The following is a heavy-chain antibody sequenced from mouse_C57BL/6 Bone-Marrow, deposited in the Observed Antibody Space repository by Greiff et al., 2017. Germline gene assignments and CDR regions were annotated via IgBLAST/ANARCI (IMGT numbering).Heavy chain of an antibody. D-gene: IGHD2-3*01. V-gene: IGHV1-69*01. J-gene: IGHJ4*01. CDR2: IDPSDSYT. CDR1: GYTFTSYW. Sequence: QVQLQQPGAELVMPGASVKLSCKASGYTFTSYWMHWVKQRPGQGLEWIGEIDPSDSYTNYNQKFKGKSTLTVDKSSSTAYMQLSSLTSEDSAVYYCARRSYDGYDGDYAMDYWGQGTSVTVSS. CDR3: ARRSYDGYDGDYAMDY.